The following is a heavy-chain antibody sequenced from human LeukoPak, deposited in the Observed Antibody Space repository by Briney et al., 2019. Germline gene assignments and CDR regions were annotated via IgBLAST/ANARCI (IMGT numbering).Heavy chain of an antibody. CDR2: ISYDGSDK. CDR3: AKDNSSGWYGDYYYYMDV. CDR1: GFTFSSYG. V-gene: IGHV3-30*18. J-gene: IGHJ6*03. D-gene: IGHD6-19*01. Sequence: AGGSLRLSCAASGFTFSSYGMHWVCQAPGKGLEWVAVISYDGSDKYYADSVKGRFAISRDNSKNTLYLQMNSLRAEDTAVYYCAKDNSSGWYGDYYYYMDVWGKGTTVTVSS.